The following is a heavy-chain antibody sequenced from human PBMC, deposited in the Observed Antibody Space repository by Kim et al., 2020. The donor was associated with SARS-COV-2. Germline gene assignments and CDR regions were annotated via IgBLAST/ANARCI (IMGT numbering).Heavy chain of an antibody. CDR1: GFTFSSYS. CDR2: ISSSSSYI. J-gene: IGHJ4*02. D-gene: IGHD5-18*01. Sequence: GGSLRLSCAASGFTFSSYSMNWVRQAPGKGLEWVSSISSSSSYIYYADSVKGRFTISRDNAKNSLYLQMNSLRAEDTAVYYCARGLAQIQLWTLWGQGTLVTVSS. V-gene: IGHV3-21*01. CDR3: ARGLAQIQLWTL.